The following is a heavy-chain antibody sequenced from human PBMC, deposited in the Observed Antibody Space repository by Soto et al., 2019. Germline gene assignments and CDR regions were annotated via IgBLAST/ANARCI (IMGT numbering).Heavy chain of an antibody. V-gene: IGHV4-59*01. D-gene: IGHD1-7*01. CDR2: IYYSGST. Sequence: SETLSLTCSVSGGPISSYYWSWIRQPPGKGLEWIGYIYYSGSTNYNPALKSRVTISVDTSKNQFSMKLSSVTAAHKAVYYCARGRRLELRPLYFDLWGRGTLVTVSS. CDR1: GGPISSYY. J-gene: IGHJ2*01. CDR3: ARGRRLELRPLYFDL.